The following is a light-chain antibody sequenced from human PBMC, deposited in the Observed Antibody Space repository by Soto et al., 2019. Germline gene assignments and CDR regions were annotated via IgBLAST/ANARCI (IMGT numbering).Light chain of an antibody. V-gene: IGKV1-39*01. CDR3: PQSYRTSFT. CDR2: AAS. J-gene: IGKJ4*01. CDR1: QSIISY. Sequence: DIQMTQSPSSLSASVGDRVTITCRASQSIISYLNWYQQNPGKAPKLLIYAASSLQSGVPSRFSGSGSGTYFTVTTRSLQPEDFATYYCPQSYRTSFTCSGGTKVELK.